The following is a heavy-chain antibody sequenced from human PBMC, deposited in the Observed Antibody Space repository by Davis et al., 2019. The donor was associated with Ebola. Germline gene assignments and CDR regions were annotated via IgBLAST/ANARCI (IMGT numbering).Heavy chain of an antibody. CDR2: ISWQSLSK. CDR1: GFKFDDYA. CDR3: TKDSQGPYKYHIDV. V-gene: IGHV3-9*01. D-gene: IGHD5-24*01. J-gene: IGHJ6*03. Sequence: PGGSLRLSCAASGFKFDDYAMHWVRQAPGKGLEWVSGISWQSLSKNYGESVKGRFTISRDNARGSFFLQMNSLRAEDTALYYCTKDSQGPYKYHIDVWGKGTTVTVSS.